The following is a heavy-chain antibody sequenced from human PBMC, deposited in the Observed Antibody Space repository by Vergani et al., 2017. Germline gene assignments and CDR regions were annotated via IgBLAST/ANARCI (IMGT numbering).Heavy chain of an antibody. CDR3: ARERQNAFDI. CDR1: GFTFSSYS. Sequence: EVQLVESGGGLVKPGGSLRLSCAASGFTFSSYSMNWVRQAPGKGLEWVSYISSSSSYIYYADSVKGRFTISRDNAKNSLYLQMNSLRAEDTAVYYCARERQNAFDIWGQATMVTVSS. J-gene: IGHJ3*02. V-gene: IGHV3-21*01. CDR2: ISSSSSYI.